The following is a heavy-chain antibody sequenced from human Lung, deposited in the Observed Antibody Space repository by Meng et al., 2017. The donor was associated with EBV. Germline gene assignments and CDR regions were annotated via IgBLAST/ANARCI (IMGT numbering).Heavy chain of an antibody. J-gene: IGHJ4*02. D-gene: IGHD6-19*01. Sequence: VQLAAPGPGPCKPSGTRSLPSAAAGGSISSNNWLSRLRQPPGKGLAWLGEIYHTGSTNYNPSLKSRVTISVDKSKNQFSLKLSSVTAADTAVYYCAIGGSSGWYWGQGTLVTVSS. CDR2: IYHTGST. CDR1: GGSISSNNW. V-gene: IGHV4-4*02. CDR3: AIGGSSGWY.